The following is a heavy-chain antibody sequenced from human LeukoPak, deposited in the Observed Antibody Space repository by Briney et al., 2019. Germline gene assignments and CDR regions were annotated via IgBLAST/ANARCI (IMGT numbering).Heavy chain of an antibody. Sequence: PAETLSLTCTVSGGSITSYYWAWLRQPPGKGLEWIGYLYYSGYSNYNPSLKSRVSMSVDTSKNQFSLKLTSVTAADTAVYYCARYSIASDGARLFDYWGRGTLVTVSS. CDR2: LYYSGYS. J-gene: IGHJ4*02. V-gene: IGHV4-59*08. CDR3: ARYSIASDGARLFDY. CDR1: GGSITSYY. D-gene: IGHD6-13*01.